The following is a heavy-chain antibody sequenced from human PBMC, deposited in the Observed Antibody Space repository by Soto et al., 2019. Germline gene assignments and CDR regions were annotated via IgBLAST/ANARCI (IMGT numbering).Heavy chain of an antibody. Sequence: HPGGSLRLSCAASGITFSNYGVHWVRQAPGRGLEWLAVIAYDGSSKYYAESVRGRFTISRDNARNTVFLQMNSLRGEDTAVYYCARRGTAALGTSRNDHFDSWGQGALVTAPQ. CDR3: ARRGTAALGTSRNDHFDS. D-gene: IGHD1-1*01. CDR2: IAYDGSSK. J-gene: IGHJ4*02. CDR1: GITFSNYG. V-gene: IGHV3-30*03.